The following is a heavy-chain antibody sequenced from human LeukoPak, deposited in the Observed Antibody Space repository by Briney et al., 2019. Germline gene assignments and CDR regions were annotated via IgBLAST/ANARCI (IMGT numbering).Heavy chain of an antibody. J-gene: IGHJ4*02. V-gene: IGHV3-53*01. D-gene: IGHD1-14*01. CDR3: ARGVEPLAANTLAY. Sequence: GGSLRLSCAASGFTVMTNDMTWVRQPPGKGLQWVSVLYSDGNTKYADSVQGRYTISRDNSKNTLYLEMNSLSPADTAVYYCARGVEPLAANTLAYWGQGTLVTVSS. CDR1: GFTVMTND. CDR2: LYSDGNT.